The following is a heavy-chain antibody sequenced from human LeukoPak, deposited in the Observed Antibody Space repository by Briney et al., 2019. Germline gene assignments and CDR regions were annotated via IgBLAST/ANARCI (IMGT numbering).Heavy chain of an antibody. CDR3: ARHIEHTAGSGSYGYFDT. J-gene: IGHJ4*02. Sequence: SETLSLTCTVSGDSISSTPYYWAWIRQPPGKGLEWIANVYKSGSTYYSPSLKGRVTLSVDTSKNQFSLQLSSVTAADTAVYYCARHIEHTAGSGSYGYFDTWGQGTVVTVSS. CDR1: GDSISSTPYY. D-gene: IGHD1-26*01. CDR2: VYKSGST. V-gene: IGHV4-39*01.